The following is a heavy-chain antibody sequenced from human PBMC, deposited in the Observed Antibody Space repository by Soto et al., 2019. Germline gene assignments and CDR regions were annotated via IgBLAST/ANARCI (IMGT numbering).Heavy chain of an antibody. CDR1: GFTFTSYA. Sequence: GGSLRLSCTASGFTFTSYAMNWVRHTPGKGLEWVSAISGNGAITYYADSVKGRFTISRDNSRNTLYLQMNSLRAEDTAVYYCASKLSSGWYFYFDYWGQGALVTVSS. CDR2: ISGNGAIT. J-gene: IGHJ4*02. D-gene: IGHD6-19*01. V-gene: IGHV3-23*01. CDR3: ASKLSSGWYFYFDY.